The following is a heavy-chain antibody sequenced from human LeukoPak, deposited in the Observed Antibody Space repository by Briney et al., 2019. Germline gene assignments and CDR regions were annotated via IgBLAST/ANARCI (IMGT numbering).Heavy chain of an antibody. V-gene: IGHV3-30-3*01. CDR3: AKDQSLLEYYYYYGMDV. D-gene: IGHD2-15*01. CDR1: GFTFSSYA. CDR2: ISYDGSNK. Sequence: PGGSLRLSCAASGFTFSSYAMHWVRQAPGKGLEWVAVISYDGSNKYYADSVKGRFTISRDNSKNTLYLQMNSLRAEDTAVYYCAKDQSLLEYYYYYGMDVWGQGTTVTVSS. J-gene: IGHJ6*02.